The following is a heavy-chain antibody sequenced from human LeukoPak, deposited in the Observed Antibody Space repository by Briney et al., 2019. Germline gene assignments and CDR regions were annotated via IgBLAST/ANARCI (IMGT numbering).Heavy chain of an antibody. V-gene: IGHV3-21*01. D-gene: IGHD3-10*02. CDR1: GFSFFSYT. CDR2: ISSTRSYI. J-gene: IGHJ6*04. Sequence: GGSLRLSCAASGFSFFSYTMNWVRQAPGKGLEWVSSISSTRSYIYYADSVKGRFTISRDNAKNSLYLQMNSLRAEDTAVYYCAELGITMIGGVWGKGTTVTISS. CDR3: AELGITMIGGV.